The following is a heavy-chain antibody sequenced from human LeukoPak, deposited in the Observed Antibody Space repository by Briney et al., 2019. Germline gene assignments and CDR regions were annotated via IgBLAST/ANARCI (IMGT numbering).Heavy chain of an antibody. V-gene: IGHV1-18*01. CDR2: ISAYNGNT. CDR1: GYTFTSYG. D-gene: IGHD3-22*01. J-gene: IGHJ4*02. Sequence: ASVKVSCKASGYTFTSYGISWVRQAPGQGLEWMGWISAYNGNTNYAQKLQGRVTMTTDTSTSTAYMELRSLRSDDTAVYYCARDVKYYCDSSGYYLLFDYWGQGTLVTVSS. CDR3: ARDVKYYCDSSGYYLLFDY.